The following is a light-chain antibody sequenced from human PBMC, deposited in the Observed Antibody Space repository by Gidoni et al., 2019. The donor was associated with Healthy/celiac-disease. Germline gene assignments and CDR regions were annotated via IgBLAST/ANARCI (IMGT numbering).Light chain of an antibody. Sequence: DIQMTQSPSSLSASVGDRVTITCRASQSISSYLNWYQQKPGKAPKLLIYASSSLQSGVPSRFSGSGSGTDFTLTTSSLQPEDFATYYCQQRYSTGFTFGPGTKVDIK. J-gene: IGKJ3*01. V-gene: IGKV1-39*01. CDR1: QSISSY. CDR3: QQRYSTGFT. CDR2: ASS.